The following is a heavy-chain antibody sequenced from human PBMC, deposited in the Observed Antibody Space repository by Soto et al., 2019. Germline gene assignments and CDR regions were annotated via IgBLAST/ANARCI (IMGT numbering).Heavy chain of an antibody. V-gene: IGHV4-4*07. CDR1: GGSINTFY. CDR3: AREASYSAYNFAHGIQLWSFDF. CDR2: IFSSGST. Sequence: SETLSLTCTVSGGSINTFYWSWVRQPAGKGLEWIGRIFSSGSTSFNPSLESRVAMSVDTSKNHFSLNLSSVTAADMAVYYCAREASYSAYNFAHGIQLWSFDFWGQGALVTVSS. D-gene: IGHD5-12*01. J-gene: IGHJ4*02.